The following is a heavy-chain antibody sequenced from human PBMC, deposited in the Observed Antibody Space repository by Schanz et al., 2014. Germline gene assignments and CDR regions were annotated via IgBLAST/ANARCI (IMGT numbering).Heavy chain of an antibody. CDR3: ARKMKLGVYGGKGHDSLDI. V-gene: IGHV3-23*04. Sequence: VQVVQSGGGLVQPGGSLRLSCAASGLIFSNYVMSWVRQAPGKGLEWVSTIGTSGGTNYAESVKGRFTISRDNAKNTLYLQMNTLRAEDTAVYYCARKMKLGVYGGKGHDSLDIWGQGTMVTVSS. D-gene: IGHD4-17*01. CDR2: IGTSGGT. J-gene: IGHJ3*02. CDR1: GLIFSNYV.